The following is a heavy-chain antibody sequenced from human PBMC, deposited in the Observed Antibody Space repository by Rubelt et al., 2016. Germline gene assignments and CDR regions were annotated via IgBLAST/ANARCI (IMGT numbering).Heavy chain of an antibody. CDR1: GDSVSSNTAG. J-gene: IGHJ4*02. V-gene: IGHV6-1*01. D-gene: IGHD6-19*01. CDR3: SRTSSDPDY. Sequence: QIQLQQSGPGLVKPSQTLALTCAISGDSVSSNTAGWNWIRQSPSRGLEWLGRTYYRSRWYNDCAVSVESRITINPDTSKNQFSLQLNSVTPEDTAVYYCSRTSSDPDYWGQGTLVTVSS. CDR2: TYYRSRWYN.